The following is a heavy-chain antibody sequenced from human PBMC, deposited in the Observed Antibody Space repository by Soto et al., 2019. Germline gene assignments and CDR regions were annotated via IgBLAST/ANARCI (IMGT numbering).Heavy chain of an antibody. CDR2: IWYDGNNK. Sequence: QVQLVESGGGVVQPGTSLRLSCTASGFTFSNYGMHWVRQAPGKGLEWVAVIWYDGNNKYYADSVKGRFTISRDNSKNTRDLEMNSLRAEDTAVYYGARGVAAPPDYGGQGTLVTVSS. J-gene: IGHJ4*02. CDR1: GFTFSNYG. D-gene: IGHD6-13*01. CDR3: ARGVAAPPDY. V-gene: IGHV3-33*01.